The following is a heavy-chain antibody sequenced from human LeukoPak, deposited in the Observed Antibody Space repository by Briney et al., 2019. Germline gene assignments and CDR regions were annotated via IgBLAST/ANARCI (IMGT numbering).Heavy chain of an antibody. J-gene: IGHJ5*02. Sequence: PSETLSLTCTVSGGSISSSSYYWGWIRQPPEKGLEWIGTVYYSGTTYYNSSLKSRVTISVDTSKNQFSLKLTSVTAADTAVYYCARVGCSGARCDNWLDPWGQGTLVTVSS. V-gene: IGHV4-39*01. CDR3: ARVGCSGARCDNWLDP. CDR2: VYYSGTT. CDR1: GGSISSSSYY. D-gene: IGHD2-15*01.